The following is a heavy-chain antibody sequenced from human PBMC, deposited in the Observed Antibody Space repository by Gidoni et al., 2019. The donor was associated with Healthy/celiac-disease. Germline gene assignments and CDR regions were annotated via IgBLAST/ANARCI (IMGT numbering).Heavy chain of an antibody. D-gene: IGHD3-10*01. Sequence: EVQLVESGGVVVQPGGSLSLSCAAAGFTFDDYTMHWVRQAPVKGLEWVSIISWDGGSTYYADSVKGRFTISRDNSKNSLYLQMNRLRTEDTALYYCATTRGGSGSYYPYWGQGTLVTVSS. J-gene: IGHJ4*02. CDR1: GFTFDDYT. V-gene: IGHV3-43*01. CDR3: ATTRGGSGSYYPY. CDR2: ISWDGGST.